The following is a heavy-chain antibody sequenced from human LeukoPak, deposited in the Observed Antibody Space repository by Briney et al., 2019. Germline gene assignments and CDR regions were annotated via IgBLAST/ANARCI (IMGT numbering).Heavy chain of an antibody. Sequence: GGSLRLSCEAAGFSFRDYPMGWVRRASGKRLEWVSGISAGADVIFYADPVKGRFTISRDNSKNTLYLQMNSLRAEDSAEYYCAKSLLTTATGTGRAFDIWGQGTMVTVS. CDR1: GFSFRDYP. D-gene: IGHD1-1*01. J-gene: IGHJ3*02. CDR2: ISAGADVI. CDR3: AKSLLTTATGTGRAFDI. V-gene: IGHV3-23*01.